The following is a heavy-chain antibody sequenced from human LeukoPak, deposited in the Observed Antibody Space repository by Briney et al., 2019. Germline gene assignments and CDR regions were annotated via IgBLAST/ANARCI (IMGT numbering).Heavy chain of an antibody. V-gene: IGHV4-39*07. CDR3: AGIYCSSTSCYTPRAYYYYMDV. CDR1: GGSISSSSYY. D-gene: IGHD2-2*02. CDR2: IYYSGST. J-gene: IGHJ6*03. Sequence: SETLSLTCTVSGGSISSSSYYWGWIRQPPGKGLEWIGSIYYSGSTYYNPSLKSRVTISVDTSKNQFSLKLSSVTAADTAVYYCAGIYCSSTSCYTPRAYYYYMDVWGKGTTVTVSS.